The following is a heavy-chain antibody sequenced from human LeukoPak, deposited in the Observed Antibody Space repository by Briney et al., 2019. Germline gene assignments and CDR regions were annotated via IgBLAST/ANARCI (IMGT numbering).Heavy chain of an antibody. J-gene: IGHJ6*03. Sequence: PGGSLRLSCAASGFTFSSYAMHWVRQAPGKGLEWVSAISGSGGSTYYADSVKGRFTISRDNSKNTLYLQMNSLRAEDTAVYYCAKSLPPAHCSSTSCYFYYYYYMDVWGKGTTVTVSS. CDR1: GFTFSSYA. D-gene: IGHD2-2*01. V-gene: IGHV3-23*01. CDR3: AKSLPPAHCSSTSCYFYYYYYMDV. CDR2: ISGSGGST.